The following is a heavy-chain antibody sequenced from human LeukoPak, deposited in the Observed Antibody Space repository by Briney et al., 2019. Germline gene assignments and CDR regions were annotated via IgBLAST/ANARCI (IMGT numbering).Heavy chain of an antibody. CDR2: IYYSGST. D-gene: IGHD6-25*01. CDR1: GGSISSSSYY. J-gene: IGHJ3*02. CDR3: ARDRFASGDALDI. Sequence: ASETLSLTCTVSGGSISSSSYYWGWIRQPPGKGLEWIGSIYYSGSTYYNPSLKSRVTISVDTSKNQSSLKLSSVTAADTAVYYCARDRFASGDALDIWGQGTMVTVSS. V-gene: IGHV4-39*07.